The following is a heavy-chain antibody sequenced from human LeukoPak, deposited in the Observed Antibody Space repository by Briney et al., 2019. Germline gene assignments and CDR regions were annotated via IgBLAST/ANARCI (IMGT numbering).Heavy chain of an antibody. Sequence: GRSLRLSCAASGFTFDDHAMHWVRQGPGKGLEWVSGIGWNSGTIGYANSVKGRFTISRDNAKNSLYLQMNSLRPEDTAFYYCAKGAGYGYAEPFGTWGQGTLVTVST. CDR2: IGWNSGTI. V-gene: IGHV3-9*01. CDR3: AKGAGYGYAEPFGT. CDR1: GFTFDDHA. D-gene: IGHD5-18*01. J-gene: IGHJ5*02.